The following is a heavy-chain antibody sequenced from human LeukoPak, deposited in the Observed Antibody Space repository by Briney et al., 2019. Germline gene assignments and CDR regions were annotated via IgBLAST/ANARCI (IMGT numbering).Heavy chain of an antibody. CDR1: GGSISSYY. V-gene: IGHV4-59*12. CDR2: IYYSGST. J-gene: IGHJ6*03. Sequence: SETLSLTCTVSGGSISSYYWSWIRQPPGKGLEWIGYIYYSGSTNYKSSLKSRVTMSVDTSKNQFSLKLSSVTAADTAVYYCARLVGYYYYMDVWGKGTTVTISS. CDR3: ARLVGYYYYMDV.